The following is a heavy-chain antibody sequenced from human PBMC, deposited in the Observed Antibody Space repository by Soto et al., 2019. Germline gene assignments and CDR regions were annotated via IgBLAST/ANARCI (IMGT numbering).Heavy chain of an antibody. CDR2: IYSGGNT. CDR1: EFTVSNNY. Sequence: EVQLVETGGGLIQPGGSLRLSCAASEFTVSNNYMSWVRQTPGKGLEWVSVIYSGGNTFYADSVKGRFIISRDNSKNTLYLQMNSLRAEDTAMYYCASHEAAAGPSSYYGMDVWGQGTTVTVSS. J-gene: IGHJ6*02. CDR3: ASHEAAAGPSSYYGMDV. D-gene: IGHD6-13*01. V-gene: IGHV3-53*02.